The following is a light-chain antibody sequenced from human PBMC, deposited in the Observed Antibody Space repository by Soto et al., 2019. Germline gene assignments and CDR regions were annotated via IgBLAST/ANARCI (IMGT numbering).Light chain of an antibody. J-gene: IGLJ1*01. CDR3: SSFGGSSV. Sequence: QSALTQPASVSGSPGQSITISCTGTSSDVGSYNLVSWYQQHPGKAPKLIIFEVSNRPSGVPDRFSGSKSGNTASLTVSGLQAEDEADYYCSSFGGSSVFGTGTKVTVL. CDR1: SSDVGSYNL. V-gene: IGLV2-14*02. CDR2: EVS.